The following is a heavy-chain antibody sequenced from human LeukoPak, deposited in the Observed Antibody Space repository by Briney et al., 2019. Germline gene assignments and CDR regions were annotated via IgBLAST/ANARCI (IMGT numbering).Heavy chain of an antibody. V-gene: IGHV1-58*01. D-gene: IGHD3-16*01. CDR3: AARPGGYASFDI. J-gene: IGHJ3*02. CDR1: GFTFSNSA. CDR2: IVVGSSNT. Sequence: ASVKVSCKTSGFTFSNSAVQWVRQARGQRLEWIGWIVVGSSNTDYTQKFQERVTITRDMSTGTAYTELTSLTSEDTAVYYCAARPGGYASFDIWGQGTMVTVSS.